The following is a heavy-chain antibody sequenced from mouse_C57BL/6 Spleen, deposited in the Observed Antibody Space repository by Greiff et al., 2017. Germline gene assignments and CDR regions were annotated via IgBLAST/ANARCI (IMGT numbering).Heavy chain of an antibody. CDR1: GFNIKDYY. CDR3: TYHDYGSSHWYFDV. V-gene: IGHV14-1*01. Sequence: VQLQQSGAELVRPGASVKLSCTASGFNIKDYYMHWVKQRPEQGLEWIGRIDPEDGDTDYAPKFQGKATLTADTSSNTAYLPLSSLTTEDTAVYYCTYHDYGSSHWYFDVWGTGTTVTVSS. CDR2: IDPEDGDT. D-gene: IGHD1-1*01. J-gene: IGHJ1*03.